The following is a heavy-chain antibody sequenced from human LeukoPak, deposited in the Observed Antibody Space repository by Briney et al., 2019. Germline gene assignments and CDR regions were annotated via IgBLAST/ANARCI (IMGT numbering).Heavy chain of an antibody. Sequence: GGSLRLSCAASGFTFSSNYMSWVRQAPGKGLEWVSVIYSGGSTYYADSVKGRFTISRDNSKNTLYLQMNSLRAEDTAVYYCARRPPHYYDSSGYYYNTPAFDIWGQGTMVTVSS. CDR2: IYSGGST. J-gene: IGHJ3*02. D-gene: IGHD3-22*01. V-gene: IGHV3-53*01. CDR3: ARRPPHYYDSSGYYYNTPAFDI. CDR1: GFTFSSNY.